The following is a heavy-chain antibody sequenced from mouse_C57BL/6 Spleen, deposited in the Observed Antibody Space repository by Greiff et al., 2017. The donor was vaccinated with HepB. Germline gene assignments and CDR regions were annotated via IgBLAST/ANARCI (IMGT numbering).Heavy chain of an antibody. CDR2: IDPSDSYT. Sequence: QVQLQQPGAELVKPGASVKLSCKASGYTFTSYWMQWVKQRPGQGLEWIGEIDPSDSYTNYNQKFKVKATLTVDTSASTAYMQLSSLTSEDSAGDYWARGGTIVTTNYFDYWGQGTSLTVSS. J-gene: IGHJ2*02. D-gene: IGHD2-12*01. CDR3: ARGGTIVTTNYFDY. CDR1: GYTFTSYW. V-gene: IGHV1-50*01.